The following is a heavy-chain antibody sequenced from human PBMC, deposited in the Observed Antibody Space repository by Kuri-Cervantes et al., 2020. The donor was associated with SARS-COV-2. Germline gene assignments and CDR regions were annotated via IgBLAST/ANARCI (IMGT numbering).Heavy chain of an antibody. CDR2: ISNDASNK. J-gene: IGHJ4*02. V-gene: IGHV3-30*04. CDR1: GFTFSSYA. Sequence: GESLKISCAASGFTFSSYAMYWVRQAPGKGLEWVAFISNDASNKYYTDSVKGRFTISRDNSKNTLYLQMSSLRVEDTAVYYCARGRIVVPAGKLRRDMKSDHWGQGTLVTVSS. D-gene: IGHD2-2*01. CDR3: ARGRIVVPAGKLRRDMKSDH.